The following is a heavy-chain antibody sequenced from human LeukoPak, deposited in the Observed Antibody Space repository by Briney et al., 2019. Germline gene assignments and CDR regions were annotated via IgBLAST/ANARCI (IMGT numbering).Heavy chain of an antibody. J-gene: IGHJ6*03. D-gene: IGHD3-16*02. V-gene: IGHV3-21*04. CDR2: ISSSSTYI. CDR1: GFTFSTYT. Sequence: PGGSLRLSCPASGFTFSTYTMNWVRQAPGKGLEWVPSISSSSTYIYYADSVKGRFTISRDNAKNTLYLQMNSLRAEDTAVYYCAKEGYDYVWGSYRYLYYYYYMDVWGKGTTVTISS. CDR3: AKEGYDYVWGSYRYLYYYYYMDV.